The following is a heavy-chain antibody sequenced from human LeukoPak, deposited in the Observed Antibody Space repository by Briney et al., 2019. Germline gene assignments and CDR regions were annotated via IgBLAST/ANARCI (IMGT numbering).Heavy chain of an antibody. CDR3: ARHYGP. J-gene: IGHJ4*02. V-gene: IGHV4-39*01. CDR2: IYYSGST. CDR1: GFTFSSSA. D-gene: IGHD3-10*01. Sequence: PGGSLRLSCAASGFTFSSSAMSWVRQAPGKGLEWIGSIYYSGSTYYNPSLKSRVTISVDTSKNQFSLKLNSVTATDTAVYYCARHYGPWGQGTLVTVSS.